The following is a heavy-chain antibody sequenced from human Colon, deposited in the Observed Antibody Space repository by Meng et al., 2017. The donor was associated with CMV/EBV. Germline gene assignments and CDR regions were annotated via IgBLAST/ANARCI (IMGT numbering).Heavy chain of an antibody. J-gene: IGHJ5*01. CDR2: IYHSGST. Sequence: SETLSLTCAVSGGSISSYWWSWIRQSPGKGLEWIGHIYHSGSTIYNHSLKSRVTISLDTSKNQFSLKLSSVTAADTAVYYCAREMTAIWNWLDSWGQGTLVTVAS. D-gene: IGHD2-21*02. CDR1: GGSISSYW. V-gene: IGHV4-59*01. CDR3: AREMTAIWNWLDS.